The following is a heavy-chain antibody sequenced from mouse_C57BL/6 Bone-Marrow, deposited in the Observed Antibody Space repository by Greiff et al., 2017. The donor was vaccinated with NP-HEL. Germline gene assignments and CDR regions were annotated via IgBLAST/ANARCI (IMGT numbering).Heavy chain of an antibody. CDR1: GFTFSSYA. CDR3: ASEWDLAWFAY. D-gene: IGHD4-1*01. J-gene: IGHJ3*01. CDR2: ISDGGSYT. Sequence: VQLVEPGGGLVKPGGSLKLSCAASGFTFSSYAMSWVRQTPGKRLEWVATISDGGSYTYYPDKVKGRFTISRDNAKNNLYLQMSHLRSEATAMYYCASEWDLAWFAYWGQGTLVTVSA. V-gene: IGHV5-4*01.